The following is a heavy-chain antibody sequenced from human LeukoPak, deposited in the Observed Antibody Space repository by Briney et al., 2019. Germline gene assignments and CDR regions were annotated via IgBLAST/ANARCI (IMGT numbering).Heavy chain of an antibody. V-gene: IGHV4-59*01. CDR2: IYYSGST. J-gene: IGHJ6*03. CDR1: GGSISSYY. CDR3: ARALGSGPPYYYYYYMDV. D-gene: IGHD3-10*01. Sequence: PSETLSLTCTVSGGSISSYYWSWIRQPPGKGLEWIGYIYYSGSTNYNPSLKSRVTISVDTSKNQFSLKLSSVTAADTAVYYCARALGSGPPYYYYYYMDVWGKGTTVTISS.